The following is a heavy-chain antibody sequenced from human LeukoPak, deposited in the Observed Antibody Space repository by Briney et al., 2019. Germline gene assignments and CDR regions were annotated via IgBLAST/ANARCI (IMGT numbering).Heavy chain of an antibody. CDR1: GYSISSDYY. CDR3: ARVSTTVALKY. V-gene: IGHV4-38-2*01. J-gene: IGHJ4*02. Sequence: SETLSLTCAVSGYSISSDYYWGWIRQPPGKGLEWIGNSYRSGSTDYNPSLKSRVTISVDTSQNQFFLKLSSATAADTAVYYCARVSTTVALKYWGQGILVTISS. CDR2: SYRSGST. D-gene: IGHD4-11*01.